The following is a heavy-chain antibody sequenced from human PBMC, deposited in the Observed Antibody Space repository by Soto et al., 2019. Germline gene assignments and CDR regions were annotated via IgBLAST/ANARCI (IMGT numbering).Heavy chain of an antibody. V-gene: IGHV1-46*01. Sequence: GASVKVSCKASGYTFTSYYIHWVRQAPGQGLEWMGMINPGSGSTYYAQKFQGRVTMTRDTSTSTVYMELSSLRSEDTAVYYCARGHTPLTKLFQYWGQGTLVTVSS. CDR3: ARGHTPLTKLFQY. J-gene: IGHJ4*02. CDR2: INPGSGST. CDR1: GYTFTSYY. D-gene: IGHD1-7*01.